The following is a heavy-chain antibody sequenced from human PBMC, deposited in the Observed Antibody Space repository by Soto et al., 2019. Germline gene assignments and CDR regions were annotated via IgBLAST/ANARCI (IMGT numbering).Heavy chain of an antibody. V-gene: IGHV3-7*04. CDR1: GFTFSNSY. D-gene: IGHD5-12*01. J-gene: IGHJ4*02. CDR3: AKGGYAY. CDR2: IKPDGSAK. Sequence: EVQLVESGGGLVQPGGSLRLSCAVSGFTFSNSYMNWVRQAPGKGLEWVATIKPDGSAKYYVDSVKGRFTISRDNAKNSLFLKRNTLRAEDTAVYYCAKGGYAYWGQGTLVTVSS.